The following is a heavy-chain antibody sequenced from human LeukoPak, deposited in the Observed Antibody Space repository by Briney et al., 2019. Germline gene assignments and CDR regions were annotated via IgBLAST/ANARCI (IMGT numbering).Heavy chain of an antibody. CDR1: GFTFNNYG. Sequence: PGGSLRLSCAASGFTFNNYGMHWVRQAPGKGLEWVTFIRYDGSNKYYADSVKGRFTTSRDNSKNTLYLQMNSLRTEETAIYYCAKVDLWSGYYTGIEYWGQGTQVTVSS. D-gene: IGHD3-3*01. CDR2: IRYDGSNK. CDR3: AKVDLWSGYYTGIEY. V-gene: IGHV3-30*02. J-gene: IGHJ4*02.